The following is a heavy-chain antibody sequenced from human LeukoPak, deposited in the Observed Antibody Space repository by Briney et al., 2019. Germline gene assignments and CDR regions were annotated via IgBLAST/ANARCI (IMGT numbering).Heavy chain of an antibody. V-gene: IGHV4-4*07. J-gene: IGHJ4*02. CDR2: IYTSGSN. CDR3: AREDSSGEYYFDY. CDR1: GGSISSYY. Sequence: SETLSLTCTVSGGSISSYYWSWVRQPAGKGLEWIGRIYTSGSNTYNPSLKSRVTMSVDTSKNQFSLKLSSVTAADTAVYYCAREDSSGEYYFDYWGQGTLVTVSS. D-gene: IGHD3-22*01.